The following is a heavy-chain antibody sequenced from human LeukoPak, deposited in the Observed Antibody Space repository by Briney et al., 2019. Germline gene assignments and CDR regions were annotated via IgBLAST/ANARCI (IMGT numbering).Heavy chain of an antibody. J-gene: IGHJ6*03. D-gene: IGHD2-2*01. CDR1: LGSTSGQF. Sequence: PSESLCLTCAVSLGSTSGQFGSSIREPPGKGLKCRGDIVYSGSTNYNPSLKSRFTISVDTSKNQFSLKLSSVTAADTAVYYCAKALMPQLGSYYYYYMDVWGKGTTVTVSS. CDR2: IVYSGST. V-gene: IGHV4-59*11. CDR3: AKALMPQLGSYYYYYMDV.